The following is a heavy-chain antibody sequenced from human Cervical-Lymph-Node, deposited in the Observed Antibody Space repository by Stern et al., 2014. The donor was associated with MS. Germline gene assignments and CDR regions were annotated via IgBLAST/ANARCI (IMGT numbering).Heavy chain of an antibody. Sequence: QVQLQESGPGLVKPSQTLSLTCTVSGGSISGGDFYWSWIRQSAGKGLEWIGRVYDSGSTVYNPSLRSRVPMPVDTSKTQFPLRLPSVTAADTAVYYCARDRLYDTVWYQWYFDLWGRGTLVTVSS. CDR3: ARDRLYDTVWYQWYFDL. V-gene: IGHV4-61*02. CDR2: VYDSGST. CDR1: GGSISGGDFY. J-gene: IGHJ2*01. D-gene: IGHD3-16*01.